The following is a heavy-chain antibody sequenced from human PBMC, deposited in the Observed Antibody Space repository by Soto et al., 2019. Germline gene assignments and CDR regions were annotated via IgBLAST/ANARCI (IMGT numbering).Heavy chain of an antibody. CDR1: GFTFSSYG. CDR2: ISYDGSNK. V-gene: IGHV3-30*03. CDR3: ASSLYCSSTSYYTLRGWSNGYYYGMDV. J-gene: IGHJ6*02. Sequence: GGSLRLSCAASGFTFSSYGMHWVRQAPGKGLEWVAVISYDGSNKYYADSVKGRFTISRDNSKNTLYLQMNSLRSEDTAVYYCASSLYCSSTSYYTLRGWSNGYYYGMDVWGQGTTVTVSS. D-gene: IGHD2-2*02.